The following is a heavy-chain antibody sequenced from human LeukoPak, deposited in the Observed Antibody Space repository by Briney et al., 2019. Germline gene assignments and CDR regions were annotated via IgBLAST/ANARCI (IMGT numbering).Heavy chain of an antibody. D-gene: IGHD4-11*01. CDR2: INHSGST. V-gene: IGHV4-34*01. J-gene: IGHJ5*02. CDR1: GGSFSGYY. CDR3: ARTALTTVTLWFDP. Sequence: SETLSLTCAVYGGSFSGYYWSWIRQPPGEGLEWIGEINHSGSTNYNPSLKSRVTISVDTSKNQFSLKLSSVTAADTAVYYCARTALTTVTLWFDPWGQGTLVTVSS.